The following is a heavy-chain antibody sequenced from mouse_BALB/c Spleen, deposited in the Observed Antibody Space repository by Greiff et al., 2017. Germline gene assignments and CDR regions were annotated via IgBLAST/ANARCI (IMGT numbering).Heavy chain of an antibody. CDR3: ARMLDWMDY. CDR2: ISYDGSN. CDR1: GYSITSGYY. J-gene: IGHJ4*01. V-gene: IGHV3-6*02. Sequence: EVKLVESGPGLVKPSQSLSLTCSVTGYSITSGYYWNWIRQFPGNKLEWMGYISYDGSNNYNPSLKNRISITRDTSKNQFFLKLNSVTTEDTATYYCARMLDWMDYWGQGTSVTVSS.